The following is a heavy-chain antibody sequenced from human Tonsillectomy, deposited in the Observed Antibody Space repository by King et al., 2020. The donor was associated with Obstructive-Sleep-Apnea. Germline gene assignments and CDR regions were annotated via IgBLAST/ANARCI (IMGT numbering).Heavy chain of an antibody. Sequence: VQLVESGGGLVQPGGSLRLSCAASGFTFSSYAMSWVRQAPEKGLEWVSAISGSGGSTYYADSVKGRFTISRDNSKNTLYLQMNSLRAEDTAVYYCAKVMARGMIVVVIRPNDYWGQGTLVTVSS. CDR2: ISGSGGST. D-gene: IGHD3-22*01. CDR1: GFTFSSYA. J-gene: IGHJ4*02. V-gene: IGHV3-23*04. CDR3: AKVMARGMIVVVIRPNDY.